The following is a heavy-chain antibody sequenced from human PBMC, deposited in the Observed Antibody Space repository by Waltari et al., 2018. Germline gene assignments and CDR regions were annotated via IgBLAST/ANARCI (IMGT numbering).Heavy chain of an antibody. V-gene: IGHV4-59*01. CDR1: GGSISSYY. CDR2: IYYSGST. J-gene: IGHJ4*02. CDR3: ASQIGGSFDY. D-gene: IGHD3-16*01. Sequence: QVQLQESGPGLVKPSETLSLTCTVCGGSISSYYWSWLRQPPGKRLEWIWYIYYSGSTNYNPSLKRRLTISVDTSKNQFSLKLSSVTAADTAVYYCASQIGGSFDYWGQGTLVTVSS.